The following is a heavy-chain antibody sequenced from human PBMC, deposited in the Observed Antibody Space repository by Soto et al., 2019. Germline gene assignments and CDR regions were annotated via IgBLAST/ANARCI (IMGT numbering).Heavy chain of an antibody. CDR1: GGSISSSSYY. D-gene: IGHD3-3*01. Sequence: SETLSLTCTVSGGSISSSSYYWGWIRQPPGKGLEWIGSIYYSGSTYDNPSLKSRVTIPVDTSKNQFSLKLSSVTAADTAVYYCARQYEYYDFWSGYYYGMDVWGQGTTVTVSS. J-gene: IGHJ6*02. V-gene: IGHV4-39*01. CDR2: IYYSGST. CDR3: ARQYEYYDFWSGYYYGMDV.